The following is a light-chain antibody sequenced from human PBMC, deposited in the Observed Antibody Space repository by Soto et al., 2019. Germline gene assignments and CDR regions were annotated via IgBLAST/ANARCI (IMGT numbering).Light chain of an antibody. V-gene: IGKV1-5*01. CDR2: AAS. CDR1: QNINSQ. Sequence: DIQMTQSPSSLSASVGDRVTITCRASQNINSQLHWYQQKPGKAPNLLIYAASTLESGVSSRFSGSGSGTEFTLTISSLQPDDFATYYCQHYNSYSEAFGQGTKVDIK. J-gene: IGKJ1*01. CDR3: QHYNSYSEA.